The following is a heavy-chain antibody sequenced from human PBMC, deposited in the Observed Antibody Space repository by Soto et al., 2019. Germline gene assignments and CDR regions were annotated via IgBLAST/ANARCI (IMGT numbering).Heavy chain of an antibody. CDR1: GFTVSSNY. CDR3: ATTGPY. J-gene: IGHJ4*02. V-gene: IGHV3-66*01. CDR2: IYSGGST. Sequence: PGGSLRLSCAASGFTVSSNYMSWVRQAPGKGLEWVSVIYSGGSTYYADSVKGRFTISRDNSKNTVSLQMNSLRDEDSAAYYCATTGPYWGQGTLVTVSS.